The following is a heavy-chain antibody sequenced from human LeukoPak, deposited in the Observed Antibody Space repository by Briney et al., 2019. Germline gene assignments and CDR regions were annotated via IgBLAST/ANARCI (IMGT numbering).Heavy chain of an antibody. Sequence: ASVKVSCKASGYTFTGYYMHWVRQAPGQGLEWMGWINPNSGGTNYAQKFQSRVTMTRDTSISTAYMELSRLRSDDTAVYYCATSMVRGVPQNNWGQGTLVTVSS. CDR3: ATSMVRGVPQNN. CDR2: INPNSGGT. D-gene: IGHD3-10*01. V-gene: IGHV1-2*02. J-gene: IGHJ4*02. CDR1: GYTFTGYY.